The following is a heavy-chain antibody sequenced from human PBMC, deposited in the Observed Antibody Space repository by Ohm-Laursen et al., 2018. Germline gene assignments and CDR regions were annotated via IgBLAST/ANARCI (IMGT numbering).Heavy chain of an antibody. CDR3: AREVAAGTFDY. CDR2: TSGSGGFT. CDR1: GFSFSSYA. D-gene: IGHD6-13*01. Sequence: SLRLSCTASGFSFSSYAMNWVRQAPGKGLEWVSATSGSGGFTYYADSVKGRFTISRDNSKNTLFLQMNSLRAEDTAVYYCAREVAAGTFDYWGQGTLVTVSS. J-gene: IGHJ4*02. V-gene: IGHV3-23*01.